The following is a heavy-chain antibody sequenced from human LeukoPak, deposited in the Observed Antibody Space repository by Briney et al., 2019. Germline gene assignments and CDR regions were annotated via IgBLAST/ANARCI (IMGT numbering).Heavy chain of an antibody. CDR2: INPNSGGT. Sequence: ASVKVSCKASGYTFTGYYMHWVRQAPGQGLEWMGWINPNSGGTNYAQKFQGRVTMTRDTSISTAYMELSRLRSDDTVVYYCARLAGATMDSGWFVPWGQGALVSVSS. J-gene: IGHJ5*02. V-gene: IGHV1-2*02. CDR3: ARLAGATMDSGWFVP. D-gene: IGHD1-26*01. CDR1: GYTFTGYY.